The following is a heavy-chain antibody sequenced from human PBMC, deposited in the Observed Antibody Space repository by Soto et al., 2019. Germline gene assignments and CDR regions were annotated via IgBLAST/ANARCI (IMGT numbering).Heavy chain of an antibody. CDR2: IVPIFGTA. Sequence: QVQLVQSGAEVKKPGSSVKVSCKSSGDTFSSYAISWVRQAPGQGLEWMGGIVPIFGTASYAQKFQDRVTLTADESTNTAYMELSSLRSQDTAVYYCARDRKNRDGYNYRLFDWGQGTLVAVSS. V-gene: IGHV1-69*01. CDR3: ARDRKNRDGYNYRLFD. J-gene: IGHJ4*02. D-gene: IGHD5-12*01. CDR1: GDTFSSYA.